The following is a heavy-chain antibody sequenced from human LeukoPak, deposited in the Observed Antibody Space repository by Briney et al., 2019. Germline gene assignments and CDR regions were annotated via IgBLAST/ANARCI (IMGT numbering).Heavy chain of an antibody. Sequence: HAGGSLRLSCAASGFTFSSYGMSWVRQAPGKGLEWISAMSGSGGTTYYADCVNGRFTISRDNSKNTLYLQMSSLRAEDLDVYYCAQAGRGGPITLVRGVKGDYYYMDVCGKGTTVTISS. V-gene: IGHV3-23*01. CDR1: GFTFSSYG. CDR3: AQAGRGGPITLVRGVKGDYYYMDV. CDR2: MSGSGGTT. D-gene: IGHD3-10*01. J-gene: IGHJ6*03.